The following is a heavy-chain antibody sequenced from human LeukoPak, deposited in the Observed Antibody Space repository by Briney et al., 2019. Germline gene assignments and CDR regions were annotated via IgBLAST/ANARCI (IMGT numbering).Heavy chain of an antibody. Sequence: PGGSLRLSCAASGFTFSSYAMSWVRQAPGKGLEWVSAISGSGGSTYYADSVKGRFTISRDNSKNTLYLQMNSPRAEDTALYYCAKAYGSGSYRYFDYWGQGTLVTVSS. CDR1: GFTFSSYA. CDR2: ISGSGGST. CDR3: AKAYGSGSYRYFDY. V-gene: IGHV3-23*01. D-gene: IGHD3-10*01. J-gene: IGHJ4*02.